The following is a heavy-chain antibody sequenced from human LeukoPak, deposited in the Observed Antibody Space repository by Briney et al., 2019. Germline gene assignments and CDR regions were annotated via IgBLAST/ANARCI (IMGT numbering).Heavy chain of an antibody. V-gene: IGHV3-30*04. CDR3: VRDGGGGYNDLYY. D-gene: IGHD5-24*01. J-gene: IGHJ4*02. CDR1: GFTFIYYA. Sequence: GGSLRLSLLCTGFTFIYYAMHGLRQPAARGLGCVAVISYDGTSEHYSDSEKGRFTISRNNAKNTLYLQMNSLRAEDTAVYYCVRDGGGGYNDLYYWCQGTLVTASS. CDR2: ISYDGTSE.